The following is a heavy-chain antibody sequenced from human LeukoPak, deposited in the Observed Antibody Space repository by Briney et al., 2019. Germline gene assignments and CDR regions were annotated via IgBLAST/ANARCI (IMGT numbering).Heavy chain of an antibody. CDR3: ARDTIMPDTSAFDL. J-gene: IGHJ3*01. CDR2: IREDGNSY. CDR1: GFTFTSYW. V-gene: IGHV3-7*01. Sequence: GGSLRLSCAASGFTFTSYWISWLRQAPGKGLEWVANIREDGNSYYYVDSVKGRFTIFRNNAMDSVYLQMSSLRAEDTAVYYCARDTIMPDTSAFDLWGQGTMVTVSS. D-gene: IGHD2-2*01.